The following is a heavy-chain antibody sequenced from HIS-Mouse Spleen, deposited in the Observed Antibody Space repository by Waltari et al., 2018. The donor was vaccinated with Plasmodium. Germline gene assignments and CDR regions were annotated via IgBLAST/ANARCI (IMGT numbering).Heavy chain of an antibody. CDR1: GFTFSSYA. D-gene: IGHD6-13*01. CDR2: ISGRGGST. V-gene: IGHV3-23*01. Sequence: EVQLLESGGGLVQPGGSLRLSCAASGFTFSSYAMSWVRQAPGKGLEWVSAISGRGGSTYYADSVKGRFTISRDNSKNTLYLQMNSLRAEDTAVYYCAKLVSSSWHYFDYWGQGTLVTVSS. J-gene: IGHJ4*02. CDR3: AKLVSSSWHYFDY.